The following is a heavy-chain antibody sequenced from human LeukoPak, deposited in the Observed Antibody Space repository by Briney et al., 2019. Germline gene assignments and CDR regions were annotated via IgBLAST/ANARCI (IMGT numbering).Heavy chain of an antibody. D-gene: IGHD6-13*01. Sequence: PSETLSLTCTVSGASITDYYWSCIRQPAGKGLEWIGRIYTSGSTNYNPSLKSRVTISVDKSKNQFSLKLSSVTAADTAVYYCASYSSSWYNWFDPWGQGTLVTVSS. J-gene: IGHJ5*02. V-gene: IGHV4-4*07. CDR3: ASYSSSWYNWFDP. CDR1: GASITDYY. CDR2: IYTSGST.